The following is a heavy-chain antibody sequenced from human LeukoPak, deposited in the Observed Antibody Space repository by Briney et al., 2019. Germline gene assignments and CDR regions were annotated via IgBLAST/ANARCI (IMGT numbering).Heavy chain of an antibody. V-gene: IGHV3-7*01. CDR3: ARNRRLDDGDYVYYYYYGMDV. J-gene: IGHJ6*02. CDR2: IKQDGSEK. Sequence: SGGSLRLSCAASGFTFSSYWMSWVRQAPGKGLEWVANIKQDGSEKYYVDSVKGRFTISRDNAKNSLYLQMNSLRAEDTAVYYCARNRRLDDGDYVYYYYYGMDVWGQGTTVTVSS. CDR1: GFTFSSYW. D-gene: IGHD4-17*01.